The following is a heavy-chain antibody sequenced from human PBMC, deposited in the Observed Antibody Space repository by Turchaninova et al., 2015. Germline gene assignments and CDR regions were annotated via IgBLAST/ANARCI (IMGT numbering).Heavy chain of an antibody. J-gene: IGHJ5*02. CDR3: ASNSS. Sequence: QVQLPQWGAGLLEPSATLSLTCAVYCASFSGYYWSWIRQPPGKGLEWIGEINHSGSTNYNPSLKSRVTISVDTSKNQFSLKLSSVTAADTAVYYCASNSSWGQGTLVTVSS. CDR2: INHSGST. V-gene: IGHV4-34*01. CDR1: CASFSGYY. D-gene: IGHD5-18*01.